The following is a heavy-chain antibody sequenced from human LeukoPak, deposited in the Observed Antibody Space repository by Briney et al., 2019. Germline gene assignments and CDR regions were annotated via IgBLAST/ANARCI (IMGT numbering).Heavy chain of an antibody. J-gene: IGHJ4*02. D-gene: IGHD3-22*01. CDR2: IKTDGSKK. CDR3: TSDLNHDSGG. V-gene: IGHV3-7*01. CDR1: GFTFSGTW. Sequence: GGSLRLSCATSGFTFSGTWMTWVRQTPRRGLECVANIKTDGSKKYYPDSVKGRFTVSRDNYKNSLYLQMNSLRVEDTGIYYCTSDLNHDSGGWGQGTLVTVSS.